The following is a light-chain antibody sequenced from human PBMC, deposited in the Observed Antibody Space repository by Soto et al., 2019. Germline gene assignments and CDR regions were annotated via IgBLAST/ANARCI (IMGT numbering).Light chain of an antibody. Sequence: QSALTQPASVSGSPGQSITISCTGTSSDVATYNYASWYQQHPGKGPKLLIYEVTNRPSGVSNRFSGSKSGNTASLTISGLQAEDEADYYCLSYTGGSTDVVFGGGTKLTVL. CDR3: LSYTGGSTDVV. CDR1: SSDVATYNY. CDR2: EVT. V-gene: IGLV2-14*01. J-gene: IGLJ2*01.